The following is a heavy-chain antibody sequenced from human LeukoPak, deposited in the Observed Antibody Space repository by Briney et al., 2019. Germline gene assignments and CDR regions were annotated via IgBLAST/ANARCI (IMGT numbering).Heavy chain of an antibody. CDR3: AKDVCTSPRCLLYFDS. J-gene: IGHJ4*02. CDR2: ISGFNT. D-gene: IGHD2-8*01. V-gene: IGHV3-23*01. Sequence: SGGSLRLSCTTSGFAFSNYAMNWVRQAPGKGPEWVSGISGFNTYYADSVKGRFTIFRDNSKNVLYLQMDRLRAEDTAVYSCAKDVCTSPRCLLYFDSWGQGTLVPVSS. CDR1: GFAFSNYA.